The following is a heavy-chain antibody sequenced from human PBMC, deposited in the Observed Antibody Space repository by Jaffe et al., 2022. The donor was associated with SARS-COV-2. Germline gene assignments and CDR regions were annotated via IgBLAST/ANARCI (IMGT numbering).Heavy chain of an antibody. J-gene: IGHJ4*02. Sequence: QVQLQQWGAGLLRPSETLSLTCAIYGGSFSGYFWNWIRQAPGKGLEWIGEVRLDGDINYNPSLKSRVTILVDTSKNQFSLKLASMTAADTGLYFCAGRRKASDFWGRGTLVTVSS. CDR3: AGRRKASDF. CDR1: GGSFSGYF. CDR2: VRLDGDI. V-gene: IGHV4-34*01.